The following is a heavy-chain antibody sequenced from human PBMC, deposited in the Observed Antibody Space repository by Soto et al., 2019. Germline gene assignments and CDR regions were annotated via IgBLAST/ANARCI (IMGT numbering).Heavy chain of an antibody. D-gene: IGHD3-16*01. CDR1: GFLVCDYA. CDR2: LLRPGRST. Sequence: HGGSLRLSLAASGFLVCDYAMTWARQAPGKELEWVSGLLRPGRSTYYADSVKGRFTISGDTSANTVYLQMDSLRAEDTAVYYCAKDAIANDGIWLMDSWGQGTVVTVSS. CDR3: AKDAIANDGIWLMDS. V-gene: IGHV3-23*01. J-gene: IGHJ5*02.